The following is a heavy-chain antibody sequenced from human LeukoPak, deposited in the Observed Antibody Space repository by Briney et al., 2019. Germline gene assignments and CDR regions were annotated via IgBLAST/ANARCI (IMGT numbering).Heavy chain of an antibody. J-gene: IGHJ3*02. V-gene: IGHV1-8*03. Sequence: ASVKVSCKASGYTFTRSDINWVRQATGQGLEWLGWMNPDSGNTGYAQKFQGRVTITRNTYISTAYMELSSLRSEDTAVYFFASRSRRSGDFDIWCQGTMLTVSS. CDR2: MNPDSGNT. D-gene: IGHD3-10*01. CDR1: GYTFTRSD. CDR3: ASRSRRSGDFDI.